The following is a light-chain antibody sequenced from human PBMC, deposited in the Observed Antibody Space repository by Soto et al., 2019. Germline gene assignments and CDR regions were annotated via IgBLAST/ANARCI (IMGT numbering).Light chain of an antibody. Sequence: DIVMTQSPDSLAVSLGGRATINCKSSQSVLYSSNNKNYLAWYQQKPGQPPKLLIYWASTRESGVPDRFSGSGSGTDFTLTISSLQAEDVAVYYCLQYYSTPLTFGGGTKVEIK. CDR3: LQYYSTPLT. CDR1: QSVLYSSNNKNY. CDR2: WAS. J-gene: IGKJ4*01. V-gene: IGKV4-1*01.